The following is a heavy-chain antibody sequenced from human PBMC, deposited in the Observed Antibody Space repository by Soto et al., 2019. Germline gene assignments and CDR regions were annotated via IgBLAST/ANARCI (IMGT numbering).Heavy chain of an antibody. D-gene: IGHD6-13*01. J-gene: IGHJ4*02. V-gene: IGHV3-7*01. CDR1: GFTFSSYW. CDR2: IKQDGSEK. CDR3: ARWSDSSPYYFDY. Sequence: PGGSLRLSCAASGFTFSSYWMSWVRQAPVKGLEWVANIKQDGSEKYYVDSVKGRFTISRDNAKNSLYLQMNSLRAEDTAVYYCARWSDSSPYYFDYWGQGTLVTVSS.